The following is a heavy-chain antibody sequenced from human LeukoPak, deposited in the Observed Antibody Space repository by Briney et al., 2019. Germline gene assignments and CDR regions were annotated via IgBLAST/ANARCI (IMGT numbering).Heavy chain of an antibody. CDR3: AKTRRVLFCEGPDY. CDR2: ICDTGGCT. D-gene: IGHD3-10*01. V-gene: IGHV3-23*01. J-gene: IGHJ4*02. Sequence: PGGSLKTSFESPGFGFVVNVLTWCVQAPGKGLEWVSSICDTGGCTYYADSVKGRFTISRDNSKNTLYLQMNSLRAEDTAVYYCAKTRRVLFCEGPDYGGQGTLVTVSS. CDR1: GFGFVVNV.